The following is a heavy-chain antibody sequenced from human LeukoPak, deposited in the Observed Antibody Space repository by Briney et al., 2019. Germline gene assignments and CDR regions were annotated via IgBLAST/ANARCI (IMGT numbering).Heavy chain of an antibody. CDR3: ARDSPGWGAFDV. D-gene: IGHD1-26*01. V-gene: IGHV3-48*02. CDR1: GFTFSNYN. CDR2: ISSSRTTI. Sequence: PGGSLRLSCAASGFTFSNYNMNWVRQAPGKGLEWVSYISSSRTTIFYADSVKGRFTISRDNAKNSLYLQMNSLRDEDTAVYYCARDSPGWGAFDVWGQGTMVTVSS. J-gene: IGHJ3*01.